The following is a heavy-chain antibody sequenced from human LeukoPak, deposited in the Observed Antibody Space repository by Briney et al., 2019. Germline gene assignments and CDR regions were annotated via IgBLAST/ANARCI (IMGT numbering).Heavy chain of an antibody. CDR3: ARDVLRYFDWSAHHDAFDI. CDR1: GYSISSGYY. Sequence: SETLSLTCTVSGYSISSGYYWGWIRQPPGKGLEWIGSIYHGGSTYYNPSLKSRVTISVDTSKNQFSLKLNSVTAADTAVYYCARDVLRYFDWSAHHDAFDIWGQGTMVTVSS. J-gene: IGHJ3*02. V-gene: IGHV4-38-2*02. D-gene: IGHD3-9*01. CDR2: IYHGGST.